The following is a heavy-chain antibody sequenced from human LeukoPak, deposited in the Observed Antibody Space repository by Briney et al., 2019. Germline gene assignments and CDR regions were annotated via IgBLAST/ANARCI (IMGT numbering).Heavy chain of an antibody. CDR2: IYYSGST. CDR3: ARTDDSWPYYGMDV. J-gene: IGHJ6*02. CDR1: DGSINNINYY. V-gene: IGHV4-39*07. Sequence: PSETLSLTCTVSDGSINNINYYWGWIRQPPGKGLEWIGNIYYSGSTYYNPSLKSRVTLSVDTSKNQFSLKLSSVTAADTAVYYCARTDDSWPYYGMDVWGQGTTVTVSS. D-gene: IGHD1-1*01.